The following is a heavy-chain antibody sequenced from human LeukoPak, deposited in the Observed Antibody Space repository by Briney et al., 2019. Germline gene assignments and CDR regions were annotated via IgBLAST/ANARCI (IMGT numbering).Heavy chain of an antibody. CDR1: GGSISSYY. V-gene: IGHV4-59*01. Sequence: SETLSLTCTVSGGSISSYYWSWIRQPPGKGLEWIGYIYYSGSTNYNPSLKSRVTISVDTSKNQFSLKLSSETAADTAVYYCARVYGSGSKEGNWFDPWGQGTLVTVSS. CDR3: ARVYGSGSKEGNWFDP. CDR2: IYYSGST. D-gene: IGHD3-10*01. J-gene: IGHJ5*02.